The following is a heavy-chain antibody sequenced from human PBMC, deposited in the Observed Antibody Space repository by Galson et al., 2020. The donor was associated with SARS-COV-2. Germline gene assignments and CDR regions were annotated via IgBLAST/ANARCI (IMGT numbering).Heavy chain of an antibody. CDR1: VGAIRSSNYY. CDR2: ISYGRGT. CDR3: ARHYVIEDAFDM. V-gene: IGHV4-39*01. J-gene: IGHJ3*02. D-gene: IGHD3-10*02. Sequence: SATLSPTCTVSVGAIRSSNYYWGCIRQPPGRMLEWIRSISYGRGTHYSPSLKSRVTISVDRTKNQFSLKLNSVTAADTAVYYCARHYVIEDAFDMWGRGTMVTVSS.